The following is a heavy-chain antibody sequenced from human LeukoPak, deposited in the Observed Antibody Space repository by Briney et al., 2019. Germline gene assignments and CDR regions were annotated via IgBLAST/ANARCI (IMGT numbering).Heavy chain of an antibody. J-gene: IGHJ3*02. Sequence: PSETLSLTCAVSGGSINNSRYYWDWIRQPPGKGLEWIGYIYYSGSTNYNPSLKSRVTISVDTSKNQFSLKLSSVTAADTAVYYCARVLRLNAFDIWGQGTMVTVSS. D-gene: IGHD4-17*01. V-gene: IGHV4-61*05. CDR2: IYYSGST. CDR3: ARVLRLNAFDI. CDR1: GGSINNSRYY.